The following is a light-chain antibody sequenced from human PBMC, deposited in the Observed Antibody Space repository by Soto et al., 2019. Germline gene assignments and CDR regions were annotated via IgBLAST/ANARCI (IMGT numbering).Light chain of an antibody. CDR1: QSVSSSY. Sequence: EIVLTQSPGTLSLSPGERATLSCRASQSVSSSYLAWFQQKPGQAPRLLIYGASGRATGIPDRFSGSGSGTDFTITISRLEPEDFAVYYCQQYGSSPEITFGGGTKVEIK. CDR2: GAS. CDR3: QQYGSSPEIT. J-gene: IGKJ4*01. V-gene: IGKV3-20*01.